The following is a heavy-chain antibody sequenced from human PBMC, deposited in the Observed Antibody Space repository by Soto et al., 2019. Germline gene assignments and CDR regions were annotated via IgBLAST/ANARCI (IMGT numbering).Heavy chain of an antibody. V-gene: IGHV3-23*01. J-gene: IGHJ5*02. CDR2: ISGSGGST. Sequence: EVQLLESGGGLVQPGGSLRLSCAASGFIFSSYAMNWVRQAPGKGLGWVSSISGSGGSTYYAASVKGRFTISRDNSRTTLYMQMHSVRAEVPAHYDCANFIVGGGENYGAPWGQGPQVTVP. CDR3: ANFIVGGGENYGAP. CDR1: GFIFSSYA. D-gene: IGHD2-15*01.